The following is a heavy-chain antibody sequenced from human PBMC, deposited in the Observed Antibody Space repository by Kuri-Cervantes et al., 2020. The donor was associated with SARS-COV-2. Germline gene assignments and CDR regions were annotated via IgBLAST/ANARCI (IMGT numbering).Heavy chain of an antibody. CDR2: IIPILGIA. Sequence: KTSCKASGGTFSSYAISWVRQAPGQGLEWMGRIIPILGIANYAQKFQGRVTIAADKSTSTAYMELSSLRSEDTAVYYCARKIGGGYCSGGSCWGMDVWGQGTTVTVSS. V-gene: IGHV1-69*04. CDR1: GGTFSSYA. D-gene: IGHD2-15*01. J-gene: IGHJ6*02. CDR3: ARKIGGGYCSGGSCWGMDV.